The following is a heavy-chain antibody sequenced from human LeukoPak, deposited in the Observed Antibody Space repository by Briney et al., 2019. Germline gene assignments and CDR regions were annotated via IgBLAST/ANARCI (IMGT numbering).Heavy chain of an antibody. V-gene: IGHV4-61*02. CDR3: ARDRGITTARGVPSWFDP. Sequence: SETLSLTCTVSGGSINSDTYYWTWIRQPAGKGLEWIGRVYTTGCPSYNPSLKSRVTISIDTSKNQFSLKLSSVSAADTAVYYCARDRGITTARGVPSWFDPWGQGTLVTVSS. J-gene: IGHJ5*02. D-gene: IGHD3-10*01. CDR1: GGSINSDTYY. CDR2: VYTTGCP.